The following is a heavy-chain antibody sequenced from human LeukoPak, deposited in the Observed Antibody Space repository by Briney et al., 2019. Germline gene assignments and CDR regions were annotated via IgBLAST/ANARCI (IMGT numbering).Heavy chain of an antibody. J-gene: IGHJ4*02. V-gene: IGHV3-33*01. CDR2: IWYDGSNK. CDR3: ARDYYYDSSGYWDYYFDY. Sequence: GGSLRLSCVASGFTFSSYGMHWVRQAPGKGLEWVAVIWYDGSNKYYADSVKGRFTISRDNSKNTLYLEMNSLRAEDTAVYYCARDYYYDSSGYWDYYFDYWGQGTLVSVSS. CDR1: GFTFSSYG. D-gene: IGHD3-22*01.